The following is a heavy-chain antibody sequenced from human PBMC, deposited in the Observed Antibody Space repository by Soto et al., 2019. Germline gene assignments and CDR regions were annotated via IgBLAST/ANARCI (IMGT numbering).Heavy chain of an antibody. D-gene: IGHD4-17*01. CDR2: IYYSGST. Sequence: PSETLSLTCTVSGGSISSGGYYWSWIRQHPGKGLEWIGYIYYSGSTYYNPSLKSRVTISVDTSKNQFSLKLSSVTAADTAVYYCARHRDYGGNWGDAFDIWGQGTTVTVSS. CDR3: ARHRDYGGNWGDAFDI. V-gene: IGHV4-31*03. J-gene: IGHJ3*02. CDR1: GGSISSGGYY.